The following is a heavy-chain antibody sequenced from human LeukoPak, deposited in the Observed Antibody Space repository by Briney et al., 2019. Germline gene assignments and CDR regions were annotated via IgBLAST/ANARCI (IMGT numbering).Heavy chain of an antibody. CDR3: ARDNTIFGVPFMDV. CDR1: GFTFSSYS. Sequence: GGSLRLSCAASGFTFSSYSMNWVRQAPGKGLEWVSSISSSSSYIYYADSVKGRFTISRDNAKNSLYLRMNSLRAEDTAVYYCARDNTIFGVPFMDVWGKGTTVTVSS. D-gene: IGHD3-3*01. CDR2: ISSSSSYI. J-gene: IGHJ6*03. V-gene: IGHV3-21*01.